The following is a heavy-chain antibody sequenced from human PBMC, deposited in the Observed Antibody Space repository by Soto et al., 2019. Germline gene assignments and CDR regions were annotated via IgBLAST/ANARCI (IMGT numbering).Heavy chain of an antibody. CDR1: GGSIISSSYF. V-gene: IGHV4-39*01. J-gene: IGHJ5*02. D-gene: IGHD2-21*02. CDR3: ARHPSDFWFDP. Sequence: SETLCLTCSVSGGSIISSSYFWGWIRQPPGKGLEWIGSIYYSGSTYYNPSLKSRVTVSVDTSKNQFSLKLSSVTAADTAVYYCARHPSDFWFDPWGQGTLVTVSS. CDR2: IYYSGST.